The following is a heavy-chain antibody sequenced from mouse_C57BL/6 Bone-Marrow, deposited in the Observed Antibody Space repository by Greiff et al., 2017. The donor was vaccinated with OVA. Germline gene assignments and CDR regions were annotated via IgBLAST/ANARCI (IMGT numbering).Heavy chain of an antibody. Sequence: VQGVESGAELVKPGASVKMSCKASGYTFTTYPIEWMKQNHGQSLEWIGNFHPYNDDTKYNEKFKGKATLTVEKSSSTVYLELSRLTSDDSAVYYCARRGDYGSSYVGFAYWGQGTLVTVSA. CDR1: GYTFTTYP. CDR3: ARRGDYGSSYVGFAY. CDR2: FHPYNDDT. J-gene: IGHJ3*01. D-gene: IGHD1-1*01. V-gene: IGHV1-47*01.